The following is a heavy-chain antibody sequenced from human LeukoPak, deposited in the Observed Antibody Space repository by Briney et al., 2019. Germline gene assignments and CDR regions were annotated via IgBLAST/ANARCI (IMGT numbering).Heavy chain of an antibody. D-gene: IGHD6-25*01. CDR3: AREAGLFLYSSGPIDVFDI. CDR1: GGSFSGYY. CDR2: INHNGST. V-gene: IGHV4-34*01. J-gene: IGHJ3*02. Sequence: ETLSLTCAVSGGSFSGYYWSWIRQPPGKGLEWIGEINHNGSTNDNPSLMTRDTISVDAPKHQFSLKLSSVTDADTAVYYCAREAGLFLYSSGPIDVFDIWGEGTMVTVS.